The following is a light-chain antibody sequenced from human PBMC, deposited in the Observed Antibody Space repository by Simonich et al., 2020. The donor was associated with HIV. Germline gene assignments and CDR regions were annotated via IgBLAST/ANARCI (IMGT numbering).Light chain of an antibody. J-gene: IGKJ1*01. CDR3: QQYNNWPS. CDR2: AAS. V-gene: IGKV1-NL1*01. CDR1: QGISNS. Sequence: DIQMTQSPSSLSASVGERVTITCRASQGISNSLAWYQQKPGKAPKLLLYAASRLESGVPSRFSGSGSGTDYTLTISSLQPEDFAVYYCQQYNNWPSFGQGTKVEIK.